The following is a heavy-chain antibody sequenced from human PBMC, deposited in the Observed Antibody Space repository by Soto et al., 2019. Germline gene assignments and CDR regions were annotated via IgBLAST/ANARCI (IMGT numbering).Heavy chain of an antibody. J-gene: IGHJ4*02. CDR3: ARGTLARGPIIVGVNLHFDF. CDR2: INAGACTT. D-gene: IGHD3-10*01. Sequence: EVQLVESGGGLVQPGGSLTLSCAASGFTFSSYEMNWVRQAPGKGLEWISYINAGACTTYYADSVRGRFTISRDNARQLLHLHMNGLRAEDTALYYCARGTLARGPIIVGVNLHFDFLGQGNLVTVSS. CDR1: GFTFSSYE. V-gene: IGHV3-48*03.